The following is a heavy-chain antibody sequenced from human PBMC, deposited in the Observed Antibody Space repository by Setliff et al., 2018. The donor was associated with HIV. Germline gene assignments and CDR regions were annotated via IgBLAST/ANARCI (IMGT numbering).Heavy chain of an antibody. CDR2: INHSGRT. D-gene: IGHD2-8*02. V-gene: IGHV4-34*01. CDR1: GGSFSDYY. CDR3: ARVSKTYWYSIPRDYSHHMDV. Sequence: PSETLSLTCAVYGGSFSDYYRSWIRQPPGKGLEWIGEINHSGRTIQSPSLGSRVTISIDTSKNQFSLKLSSVSAADTAVYYCARVSKTYWYSIPRDYSHHMDVWGKGTTVTVSS. J-gene: IGHJ6*03.